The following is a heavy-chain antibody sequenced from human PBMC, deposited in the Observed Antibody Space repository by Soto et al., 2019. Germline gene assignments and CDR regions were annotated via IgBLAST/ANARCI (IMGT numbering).Heavy chain of an antibody. D-gene: IGHD5-18*01. CDR1: GGTFSTYA. Sequence: QVQLVQSGAEVKKPESSVKVSCKAPGGTFSTYAISWVRQAPGQGLEWMGGIIPMFGTANYAQRFQDRVTITADESTNTDYMELTSLKPEDTAVYFCASGIQLWLRRINNGYSGWGQGTLVTVSS. CDR3: ASGIQLWLRRINNGYSG. J-gene: IGHJ4*02. CDR2: IIPMFGTA. V-gene: IGHV1-69*12.